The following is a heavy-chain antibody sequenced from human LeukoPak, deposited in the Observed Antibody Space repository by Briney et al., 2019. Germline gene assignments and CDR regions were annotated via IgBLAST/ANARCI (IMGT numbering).Heavy chain of an antibody. D-gene: IGHD3-22*01. CDR1: GFTFSSYV. J-gene: IGHJ4*02. V-gene: IGHV3-30*07. CDR3: ARVELYCYDSSGYLYYFDY. Sequence: GGSVRLSCAASGFTFSSYVMRWVRQAPGKGLEWVALISSDGSKKDYADSVKGRFTASRDNSRNTLYLQMNSLRAEDTAVYYCARVELYCYDSSGYLYYFDYWGQGTLVTVSS. CDR2: ISSDGSKK.